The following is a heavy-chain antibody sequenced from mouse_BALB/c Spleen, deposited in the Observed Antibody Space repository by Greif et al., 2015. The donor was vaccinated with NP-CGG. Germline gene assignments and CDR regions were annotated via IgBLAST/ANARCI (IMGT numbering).Heavy chain of an antibody. J-gene: IGHJ4*01. CDR2: INPSSGYT. CDR3: AREGGNPYAMDY. V-gene: IGHV1-4*01. Sequence: VKLMESGAELARPGASVKMSCKASGYTFTSYTMHWVKQRPGQGLEWIGYINPSSGYTNYNQKFKDKATLTADKSSSTTYMQLSSLTSEDSAVYYCAREGGNPYAMDYRGQGTSVTVSS. CDR1: GYTFTSYT. D-gene: IGHD2-1*01.